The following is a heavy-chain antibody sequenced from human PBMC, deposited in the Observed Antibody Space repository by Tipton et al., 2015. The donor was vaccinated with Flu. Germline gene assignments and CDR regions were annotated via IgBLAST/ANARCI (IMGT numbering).Heavy chain of an antibody. V-gene: IGHV4-61*01. Sequence: LRLSCTVSGGSMSSGNYYWSWIRQPPGRGLEWIGYIHHTGTTNYSPSLGGRVTMSIDMSQNQFSLTLASVTAADTAIYYCARGRDFYGAADSSLGYWGQGTLVTVSS. D-gene: IGHD3-10*01. CDR1: GGSMSSGNYY. CDR3: ARGRDFYGAADSSLGY. J-gene: IGHJ4*02. CDR2: IHHTGTT.